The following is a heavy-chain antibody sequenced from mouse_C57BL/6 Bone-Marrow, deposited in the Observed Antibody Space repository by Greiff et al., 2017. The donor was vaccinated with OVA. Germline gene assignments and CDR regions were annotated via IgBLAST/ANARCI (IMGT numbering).Heavy chain of an antibody. CDR3: ARVGLRRWFAY. D-gene: IGHD2-4*01. V-gene: IGHV3-6*01. CDR2: ISYDGST. Sequence: DVKLQESGPGLVTPSQSLSLTCSVPGYSITRGYYWNWIRQFPGNKLEWMGYISYDGSTNYNPSLNNRISITRDTSTNQFFLKLNSVTTEDTATYYCARVGLRRWFAYWGQGTLVTVSA. CDR1: GYSITRGYY. J-gene: IGHJ3*01.